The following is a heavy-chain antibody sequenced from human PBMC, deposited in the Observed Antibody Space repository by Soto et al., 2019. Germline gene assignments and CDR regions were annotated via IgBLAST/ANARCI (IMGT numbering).Heavy chain of an antibody. CDR2: INTDGSGT. CDR1: GFPFISYW. V-gene: IGHV3-74*01. D-gene: IGHD3-22*01. J-gene: IGHJ4*02. CDR3: SKVHSSGQASLDY. Sequence: LRLSCAASGFPFISYWMHWVRQAPVKGLVWVSHINTDGSGTAYADSVRGRFTISRDNAKNTVYLQMNTLRAEDTGVYYCSKVHSSGQASLDYWGPGILVTVSS.